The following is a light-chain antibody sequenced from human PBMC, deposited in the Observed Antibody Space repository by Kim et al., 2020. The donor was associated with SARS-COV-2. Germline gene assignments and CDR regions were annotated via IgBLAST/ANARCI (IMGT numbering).Light chain of an antibody. V-gene: IGLV3-19*01. CDR1: SLRSNY. CDR3: NSRDSSGDHWV. CDR2: DKN. Sequence: SSELTQDPVVSVALGQTVRITCQGDSLRSNYASWYQQKPGQAPILVIYDKNNRPSGIPDRFSASSSGNTASLTITGAQAEDEADYYCNSRDSSGDHWVFGGGTQLTVL. J-gene: IGLJ3*02.